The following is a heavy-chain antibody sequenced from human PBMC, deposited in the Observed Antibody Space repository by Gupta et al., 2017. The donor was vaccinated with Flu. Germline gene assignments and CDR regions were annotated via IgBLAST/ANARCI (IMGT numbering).Heavy chain of an antibody. CDR2: ISYDGSNK. Sequence: QVQLVESGGGVVQPGRSLRLSCAASGFTFSSYGMHWVRQAPGKGLEWVAVISYDGSNKYYADSVKGRFTISRDNSKNTLYLQMNSLRAEDTAVYYCARRIAAAGWDWGQGTLVTVSS. D-gene: IGHD6-13*01. V-gene: IGHV3-30*03. CDR3: ARRIAAAGWD. CDR1: GFTFSSYG. J-gene: IGHJ4*02.